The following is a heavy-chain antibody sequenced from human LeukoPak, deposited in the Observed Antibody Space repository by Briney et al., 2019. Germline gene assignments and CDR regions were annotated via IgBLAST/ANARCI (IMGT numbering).Heavy chain of an antibody. CDR2: INHTGST. D-gene: IGHD6-19*01. Sequence: SETLSLTCAVYGGSFSGYYWSWIRQPPGKGLEWIGEINHTGSTNYDPSLKSRVTISVDTSKNQFSLKLSSVTAADTAVYYCAHEEGFNVAGVFDYWGQGTLVTVSS. CDR1: GGSFSGYY. V-gene: IGHV4-34*01. J-gene: IGHJ4*02. CDR3: AHEEGFNVAGVFDY.